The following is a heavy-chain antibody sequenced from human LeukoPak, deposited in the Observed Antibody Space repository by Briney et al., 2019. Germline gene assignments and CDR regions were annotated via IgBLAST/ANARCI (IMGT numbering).Heavy chain of an antibody. CDR1: GFTFDDYA. Sequence: GGSLRLSCAASGFTFDDYAMSWVRQAPGKGLEWVSGLNWDGGNIGYTDSVKGRFTISRDNARNSLYLQMNSLRAEDTAVYYCARSVATIYLDYWGQGTLVTVSS. V-gene: IGHV3-20*04. D-gene: IGHD5-12*01. CDR3: ARSVATIYLDY. CDR2: LNWDGGNI. J-gene: IGHJ4*02.